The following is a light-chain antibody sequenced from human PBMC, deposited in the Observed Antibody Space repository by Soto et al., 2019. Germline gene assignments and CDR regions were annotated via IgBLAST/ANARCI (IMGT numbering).Light chain of an antibody. CDR1: QTVIRNY. Sequence: IVLTQSPGTLSLSPGERATLSCRASQTVIRNYLAWHQQKPGQTPRLLVYGASSRATGIPDRFSGCGSGTDFTLTISRLEPEDFAVYYCQQHGGSPITFGQGTRLEIK. V-gene: IGKV3-20*01. J-gene: IGKJ5*01. CDR2: GAS. CDR3: QQHGGSPIT.